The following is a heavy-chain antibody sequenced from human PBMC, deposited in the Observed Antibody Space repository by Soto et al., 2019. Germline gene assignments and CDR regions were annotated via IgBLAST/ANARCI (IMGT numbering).Heavy chain of an antibody. Sequence: GGSLRLSCISSGFTFRTYTMNWVRQSPGKGLEWVSGIRGFSPYTFYAESVKGRFTISRDNAKNSLYLQMNSLRAEDTAVYYCARDRGYDAHDYYYNAMDVWGQGTTVTVSS. J-gene: IGHJ6*02. CDR1: GFTFRTYT. D-gene: IGHD2-15*01. CDR3: ARDRGYDAHDYYYNAMDV. V-gene: IGHV3-21*01. CDR2: IRGFSPYT.